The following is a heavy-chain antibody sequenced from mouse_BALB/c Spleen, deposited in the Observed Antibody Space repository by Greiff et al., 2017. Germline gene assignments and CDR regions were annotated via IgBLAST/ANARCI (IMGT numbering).Heavy chain of an antibody. CDR2: IYPGDGGT. J-gene: IGHJ2*01. Sequence: VQLQQSGAELVRPGSSLKISCTASGYAFSSYWMTWVKQRPGQGLEWIGQIYPGDGGTNYNGKFKGKATLTADKSSSTAYMQLSSLTSEDAAVYFCAGITTVGEEGYWGQGTTLTVSA. CDR3: AGITTVGEEGY. D-gene: IGHD1-1*01. CDR1: GYAFSSYW. V-gene: IGHV1-80*01.